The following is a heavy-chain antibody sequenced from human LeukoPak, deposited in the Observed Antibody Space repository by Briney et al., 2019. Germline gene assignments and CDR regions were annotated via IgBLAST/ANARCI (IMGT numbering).Heavy chain of an antibody. J-gene: IGHJ3*02. CDR1: GFTFSSYA. CDR3: AGRESGSYYVAVYAFDI. CDR2: ISGSGGST. D-gene: IGHD1-26*01. Sequence: PGGSLRLSCAASGFTFSSYAMSWVRQAPGKGLEWVSAISGSGGSTYYADSVKGRFTISRDNSKNTLYLQMNSLRAEDTAVYYCAGRESGSYYVAVYAFDIWGQGTMVTVSS. V-gene: IGHV3-23*01.